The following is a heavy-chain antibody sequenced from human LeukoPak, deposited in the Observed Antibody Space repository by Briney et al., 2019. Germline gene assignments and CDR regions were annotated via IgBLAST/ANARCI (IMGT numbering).Heavy chain of an antibody. D-gene: IGHD3-9*01. CDR3: ARHEIGAYDILTGYLYYFDY. J-gene: IGHJ4*02. Sequence: PSETLSLTCAVYGGSFSGYYWSWIRQPPGKGLEWIGSIYYSGSTYYNPSLKSRVTISVDTSKNQFSLKLSSVTAADTAVYYCARHEIGAYDILTGYLYYFDYWGQGTLVTVSS. CDR1: GGSFSGYY. V-gene: IGHV4-34*01. CDR2: IYYSGST.